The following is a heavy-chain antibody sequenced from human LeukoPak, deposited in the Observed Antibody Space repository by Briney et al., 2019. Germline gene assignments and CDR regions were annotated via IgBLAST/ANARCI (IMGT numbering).Heavy chain of an antibody. CDR3: VKVAKYYYGSETYYFFEH. CDR1: GFTFTTYW. CDR2: INQDGTEK. J-gene: IGHJ4*02. V-gene: IGHV3-7*01. Sequence: GGSLRLSCAASGFTFTTYWMAWVRQFPGKGLEWVANINQDGTEKYSVDSVKGRFTISRDNAKNSLYLQMGSLRVEDTAIYYCVKVAKYYYGSETYYFFEHWGQGTPVTASS. D-gene: IGHD3-10*01.